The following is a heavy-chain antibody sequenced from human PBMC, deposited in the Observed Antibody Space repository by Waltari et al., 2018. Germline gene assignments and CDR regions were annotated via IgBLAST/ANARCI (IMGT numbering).Heavy chain of an antibody. CDR2: INQDGSEE. CDR1: RFTFSNYW. J-gene: IGHJ3*02. Sequence: EVLLVESGGGLVKTGGSLRLSCAASRFTFSNYWMNWVRQAPGKGLEWVANINQDGSEEYYVDSVKGRFTISRDNAKNSLYLEMKTLRAEDTAIYYCARTGARWLQFAAFDIWGQGTMVTVSS. V-gene: IGHV3-7*01. CDR3: ARTGARWLQFAAFDI. D-gene: IGHD5-12*01.